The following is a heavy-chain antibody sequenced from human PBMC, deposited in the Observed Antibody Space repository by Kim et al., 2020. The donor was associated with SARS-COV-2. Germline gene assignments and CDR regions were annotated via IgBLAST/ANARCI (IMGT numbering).Heavy chain of an antibody. D-gene: IGHD3-22*01. J-gene: IGHJ5*02. Sequence: YHTSFQGQVTISADKSISSAYLQWSSLKASDTAMYYCVRLSSGYRNWFDPWGQGTLVTVSS. V-gene: IGHV5-51*01. CDR3: VRLSSGYRNWFDP.